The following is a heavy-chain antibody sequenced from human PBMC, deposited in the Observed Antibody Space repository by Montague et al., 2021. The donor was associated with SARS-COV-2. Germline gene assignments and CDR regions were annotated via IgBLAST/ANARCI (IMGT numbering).Heavy chain of an antibody. Sequence: SLRLSCAASGFTFSNYAMHWVRQAPGKGLEWVAVISYDGSNKYYADSVKGRFTISRDNSKNTLYLQMNSLRAEDTAVYYCARDLVIGYDILTGYYGFSEGWFDYWGQGTQVTVSS. CDR3: ARDLVIGYDILTGYYGFSEGWFDY. V-gene: IGHV3-30-3*01. J-gene: IGHJ4*02. D-gene: IGHD3-9*01. CDR2: ISYDGSNK. CDR1: GFTFSNYA.